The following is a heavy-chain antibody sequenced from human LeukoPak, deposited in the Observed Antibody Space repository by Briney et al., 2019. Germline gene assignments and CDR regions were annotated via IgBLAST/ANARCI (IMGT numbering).Heavy chain of an antibody. CDR2: INPDGSST. V-gene: IGHV3-74*01. CDR1: GFTFRTYW. Sequence: PGGSLRLSCVASGFTFRTYWMHWVRQAPGKGLEWLSRINPDGSSTTYADSVKGRFTISRDNAKNSLYLQMNNLRAEDTAMFYCATSMAQDVDAFHIWGQGTMVTVSS. J-gene: IGHJ3*02. CDR3: ATSMAQDVDAFHI. D-gene: IGHD2-21*01.